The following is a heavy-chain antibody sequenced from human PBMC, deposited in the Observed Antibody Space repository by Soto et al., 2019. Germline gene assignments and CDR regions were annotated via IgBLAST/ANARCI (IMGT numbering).Heavy chain of an antibody. D-gene: IGHD6-13*01. V-gene: IGHV3-49*03. CDR3: TRKPSSSWYHWFDP. CDR2: IRSKAYGGTT. J-gene: IGHJ5*02. CDR1: GFTFGDYA. Sequence: GGSLRLSCTASGFTFGDYAMSWFRQAPGKGLEWVGFIRSKAYGGTTEYAASVKGRFTISRDDSKSIAYLQMNSLKTEDTAVYYCTRKPSSSWYHWFDPWGQGTLVTVSS.